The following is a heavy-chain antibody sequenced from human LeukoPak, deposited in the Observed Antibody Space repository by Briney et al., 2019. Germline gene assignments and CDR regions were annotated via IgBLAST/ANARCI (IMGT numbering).Heavy chain of an antibody. CDR1: GFTFSTYW. D-gene: IGHD2-2*02. CDR3: ARYTEYYFDY. CDR2: MKRDGSEV. V-gene: IGHV3-7*01. J-gene: IGHJ4*02. Sequence: PGGSLRLSCAASGFTFSTYWMTWVHQAPGKGLEWVANMKRDGSEVYYANSVKGHFTISRDNAKNPLYLQMNSLRAEDTAVYYCARYTEYYFDYWGQGTLVTVSS.